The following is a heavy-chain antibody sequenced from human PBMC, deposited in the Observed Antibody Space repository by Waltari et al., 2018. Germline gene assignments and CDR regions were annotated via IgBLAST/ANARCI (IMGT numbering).Heavy chain of an antibody. CDR3: AREGFGELLPHY. CDR2: IYYSGST. J-gene: IGHJ4*02. V-gene: IGHV4-31*03. Sequence: QVQLQESGPGLVKPSQTLSLTCTVSGGSISSGGYYWSWIRQHPGKGLEWIGYIYYSGSTYYNPSLKSRVTISVDTSKDQFSLKLSSVTAADTAVYYCAREGFGELLPHYWGQGTLVTVSS. CDR1: GGSISSGGYY. D-gene: IGHD1-26*01.